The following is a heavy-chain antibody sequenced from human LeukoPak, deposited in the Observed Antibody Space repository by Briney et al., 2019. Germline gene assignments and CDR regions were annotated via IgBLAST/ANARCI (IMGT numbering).Heavy chain of an antibody. J-gene: IGHJ4*02. D-gene: IGHD2-2*01. V-gene: IGHV1-18*01. CDR1: GYTFTSYG. Sequence: GASVKVSCKASGYTFTSYGISWVRHAPGQGREWMGGISAYNGNTNYAQKLQGRLTMTTDTSTSTPYMELRSLRSDDTAVYYCARDRGELGYCSSTSCYGADYWGPGTLVTVCS. CDR2: ISAYNGNT. CDR3: ARDRGELGYCSSTSCYGADY.